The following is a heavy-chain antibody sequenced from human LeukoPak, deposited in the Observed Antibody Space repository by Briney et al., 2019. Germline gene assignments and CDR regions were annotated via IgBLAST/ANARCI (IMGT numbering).Heavy chain of an antibody. CDR1: GGSISSYY. CDR3: ARDPTAIWFGESKPRYYFDY. CDR2: IYYSGST. V-gene: IGHV4-59*01. Sequence: SETLSLTCTVSGGSISSYYWSWIRQPPGKGLEWIGYIYYSGSTNYNPSLKSRVTISVDTSKNQFSLKLSSVTAADTAVYYCARDPTAIWFGESKPRYYFDYWGQGTLVTVSS. D-gene: IGHD3-10*01. J-gene: IGHJ4*02.